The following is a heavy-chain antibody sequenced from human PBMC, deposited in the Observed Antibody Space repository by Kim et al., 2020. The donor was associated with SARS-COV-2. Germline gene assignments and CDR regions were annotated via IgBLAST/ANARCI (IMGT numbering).Heavy chain of an antibody. D-gene: IGHD3-10*01. V-gene: IGHV3-74*01. Sequence: GGSLRLSCAASGFTFSSYWMHWVRQAPGKGLVWVSRINSDGSSTSYADSVKGRFTISRDNAKNTLYLQMNSLRAEDTAVYYCARAHGSGTYYYGMDVWGQGTTVTVSS. CDR1: GFTFSSYW. CDR2: INSDGSST. CDR3: ARAHGSGTYYYGMDV. J-gene: IGHJ6*02.